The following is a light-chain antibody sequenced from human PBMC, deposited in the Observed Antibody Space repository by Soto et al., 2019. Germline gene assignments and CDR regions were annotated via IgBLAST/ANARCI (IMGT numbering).Light chain of an antibody. V-gene: IGKV3-20*01. CDR3: QQYGSSPPIT. J-gene: IGKJ5*01. Sequence: EFVLTQSPGTLSLSQGERATLSCRASQSVSSSYLAWYQQKPGQAPRLLIYGASSRATGIPDRFSGSGSGTDFTLTISRLEPEDFAVYYCQQYGSSPPITFGQGTRLEIK. CDR1: QSVSSSY. CDR2: GAS.